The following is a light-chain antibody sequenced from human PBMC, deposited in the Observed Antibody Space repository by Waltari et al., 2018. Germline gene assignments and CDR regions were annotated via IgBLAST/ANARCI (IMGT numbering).Light chain of an antibody. V-gene: IGKV1-16*01. J-gene: IGKJ4*01. CDR2: AAS. CDR3: QQYYSYPFT. Sequence: DLQMTQSPSSLSASVGDRVTISCRASKNIRSYLSWYQQKPGIAPKLVIYAASTLQSGVPSRFSGSGSGTNFTLTISCLQSEDFATYYCQQYYSYPFTFGGGTKVEIK. CDR1: KNIRSY.